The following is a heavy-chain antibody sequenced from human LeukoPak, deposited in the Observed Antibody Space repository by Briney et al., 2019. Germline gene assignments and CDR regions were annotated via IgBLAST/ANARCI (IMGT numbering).Heavy chain of an antibody. CDR2: IFTNGDIT. CDR1: GFTLSRYG. CDR3: VKSPSDGLDV. V-gene: IGHV3-64D*09. J-gene: IGHJ6*02. Sequence: GGSLRLSCAASGFTLSRYGMHWVRQAPGKGLEYVSTIFTNGDITSYAASVRGRFSTSRDNSKNTLYLQMSSLRPEDTAVYYCVKSPSDGLDVWGQGATVIVSS.